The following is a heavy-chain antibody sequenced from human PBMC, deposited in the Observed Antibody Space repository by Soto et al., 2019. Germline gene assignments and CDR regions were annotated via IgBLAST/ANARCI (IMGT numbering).Heavy chain of an antibody. V-gene: IGHV4-31*03. J-gene: IGHJ5*01. CDR2: IYYSGST. CDR3: ARELSGFDT. CDR1: DGSISSGGWC. Sequence: SLTISVTCTVADGSISSGGWCCIWIRQHPGKGLEWTGNIYYSGSTYYNASLMSRLTISVDTSKNQFSLKLSSVTAANTAGYYCARELSGFDTWGHGTLVTVSS.